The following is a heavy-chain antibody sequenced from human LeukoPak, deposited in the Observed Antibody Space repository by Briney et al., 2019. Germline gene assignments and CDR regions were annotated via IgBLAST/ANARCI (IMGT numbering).Heavy chain of an antibody. V-gene: IGHV3-66*01. CDR2: IYSGGST. J-gene: IGHJ4*02. CDR3: ASTRGWSTILQFDY. D-gene: IGHD2-15*01. CDR1: GFTVSSNY. Sequence: GGSLRLSCAASGFTVSSNYMSWVRQAPGKGLEWVSVIYSGGSTYYADSVKGRFTISRDNSKNTLYLQMNSLRAEDTAVYYCASTRGWSTILQFDYWGQGTLVTVSS.